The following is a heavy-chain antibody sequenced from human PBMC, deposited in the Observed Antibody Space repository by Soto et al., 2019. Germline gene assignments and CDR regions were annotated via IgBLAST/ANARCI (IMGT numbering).Heavy chain of an antibody. CDR1: GGSFSGYY. CDR3: ARRIVFDS. J-gene: IGHJ4*02. D-gene: IGHD1-26*01. Sequence: SSETLSLTCAVYGGSFSGYYWSWIRQPPGKGLEWIGEINHSGSTNYNPSLKSRVTISVDTSKNQFSLKLNSVTAADTAVYYCARRIVFDSWGQGILVTVSS. V-gene: IGHV4-34*01. CDR2: INHSGST.